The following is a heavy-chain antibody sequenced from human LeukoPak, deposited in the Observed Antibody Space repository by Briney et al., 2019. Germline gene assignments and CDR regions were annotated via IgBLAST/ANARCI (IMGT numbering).Heavy chain of an antibody. V-gene: IGHV3-53*01. CDR3: ARGPRYSFY. CDR1: TFTFSSLW. J-gene: IGHJ4*02. Sequence: GGSLRLSCAVSTFTFSSLWMSWVRQAPGKGLEWISVIYIDGTTYYADSVKGRFTISRDQANNTLYLQMNTLRDEDTAVYYCARGPRYSFYWGQGTLVSVSS. D-gene: IGHD6-13*01. CDR2: IYIDGTT.